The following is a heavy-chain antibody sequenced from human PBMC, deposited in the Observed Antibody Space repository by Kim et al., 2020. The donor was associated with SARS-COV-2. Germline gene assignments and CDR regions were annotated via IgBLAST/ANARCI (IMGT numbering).Heavy chain of an antibody. CDR2: T. J-gene: IGHJ4*02. D-gene: IGHD3-16*02. Sequence: TKYAQKFQDRVTLTKDTSTSTAYMELRSLISDDTAIYFCARDRDYRFDLWGQGTLDTVSS. CDR3: ARDRDYRFDL. V-gene: IGHV1-18*01.